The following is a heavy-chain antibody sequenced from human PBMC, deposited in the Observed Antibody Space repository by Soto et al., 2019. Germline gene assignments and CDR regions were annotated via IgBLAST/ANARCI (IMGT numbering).Heavy chain of an antibody. CDR2: ISGSSDST. Sequence: EVQLLESGGGLVQPGGSLRVSCADSGFTFSSYAMNCVRQAPGKGLEWVSVISGSSDSTYYADSVKGRFTISRDNSTNTLYLQMNSLRAEDTAIYYCARRGSGSYYDYWGQGTLVTVSS. V-gene: IGHV3-23*01. D-gene: IGHD1-26*01. CDR1: GFTFSSYA. J-gene: IGHJ4*02. CDR3: ARRGSGSYYDY.